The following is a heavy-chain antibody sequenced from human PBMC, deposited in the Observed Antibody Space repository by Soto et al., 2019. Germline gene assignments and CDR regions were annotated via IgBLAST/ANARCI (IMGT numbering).Heavy chain of an antibody. Sequence: GASVKVSCKASGGTFSSYAISWVRQAPGQGLEWMGGIIPIFGTANYAQKFQGRVTITADKSTSTAYMELSSLRSEDTAVYYCARRRGYGVDYYGMDVWGQGTTITVSS. CDR3: ARRRGYGVDYYGMDV. J-gene: IGHJ6*02. D-gene: IGHD5-18*01. CDR2: IIPIFGTA. V-gene: IGHV1-69*06. CDR1: GGTFSSYA.